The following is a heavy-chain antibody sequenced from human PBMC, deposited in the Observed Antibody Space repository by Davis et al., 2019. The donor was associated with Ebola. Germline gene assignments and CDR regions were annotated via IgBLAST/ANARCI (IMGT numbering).Heavy chain of an antibody. CDR3: ARGPYSGYDFDY. V-gene: IGHV4-61*09. Sequence: PSETLSLTCTVSGGSISSGSYYWSWIRQPAGKGLEWIGHIYTSGSTNYNPSLKSRVTISVDTSKNQFSLKLSSVTAADTAVYYCARGPYSGYDFDYWGQGTLVTVSS. CDR2: IYTSGST. D-gene: IGHD5-12*01. CDR1: GGSISSGSYY. J-gene: IGHJ4*02.